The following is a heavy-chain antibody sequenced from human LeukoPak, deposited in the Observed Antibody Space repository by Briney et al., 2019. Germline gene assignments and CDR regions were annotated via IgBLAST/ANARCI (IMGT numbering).Heavy chain of an antibody. V-gene: IGHV3-21*01. CDR1: GFTFSSYS. CDR2: ISSSSSYI. J-gene: IGHJ4*02. CDR3: ARRDLYSSSWVDY. D-gene: IGHD6-13*01. Sequence: GGSLRLSCAASGFTFSSYSMNRVRQAPGKGLEWVSSISSSSSYIYYADSVKGRFTISRDNAKNSLYLQMNSLRAEDTAVYYCARRDLYSSSWVDYWGQGTLVTVSS.